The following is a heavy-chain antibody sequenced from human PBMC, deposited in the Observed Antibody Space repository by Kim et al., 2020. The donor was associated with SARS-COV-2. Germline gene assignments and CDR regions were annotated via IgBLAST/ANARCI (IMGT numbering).Heavy chain of an antibody. J-gene: IGHJ3*02. V-gene: IGHV1-46*01. CDR3: ARVMAGQWELPSAAFDI. D-gene: IGHD1-26*01. Sequence: FQGRVTMTRDTSTSTVYMELSSLRSEDTAVYYCARVMAGQWELPSAAFDIWGQGTMVTVSS.